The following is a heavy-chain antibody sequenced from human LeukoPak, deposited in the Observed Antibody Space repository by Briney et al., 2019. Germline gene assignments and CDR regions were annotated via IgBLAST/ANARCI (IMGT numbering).Heavy chain of an antibody. D-gene: IGHD4-17*01. CDR3: ARQPRTTVTPYYFDY. CDR2: IFPADSNT. V-gene: IGHV5-51*01. Sequence: GESLKTSCKGSGYSFTSHWIGWVRQMPGKGLEWMGIIFPADSNTRYSPSFQGHVTISADKSINTAYLQWSSLKASDTAMYYCARQPRTTVTPYYFDYWGQGTLVTVSS. J-gene: IGHJ4*02. CDR1: GYSFTSHW.